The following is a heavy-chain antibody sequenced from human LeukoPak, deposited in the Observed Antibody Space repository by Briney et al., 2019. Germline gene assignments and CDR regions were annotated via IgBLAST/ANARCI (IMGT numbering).Heavy chain of an antibody. V-gene: IGHV3-20*04. CDR1: GFTFDDYG. J-gene: IGHJ4*02. CDR2: INWNGGST. Sequence: PGGSLRLSCAASGFTFDDYGMSWVRQAPGKGLEWVSGINWNGGSTGYADSVKGRFTISRDNAKNSLYLQMNSLRAEDTALYYCARFRGIAAAGYPVRWGQGTLVTVSS. D-gene: IGHD6-13*01. CDR3: ARFRGIAAAGYPVR.